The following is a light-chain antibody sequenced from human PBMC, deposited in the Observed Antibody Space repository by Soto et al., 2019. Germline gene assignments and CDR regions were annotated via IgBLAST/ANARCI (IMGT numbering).Light chain of an antibody. J-gene: IGKJ1*01. V-gene: IGKV1-39*01. CDR2: GAS. Sequence: DIEMTQSPSSVSASVGDRVTITCRASQTISTYLNWYQQKPGKAPKLLIYGASSLQSGVPSRFSGSGSGTDFTLTISSLQPDDFGTYYCQQSFSTPRTFGQGTKVDIK. CDR1: QTISTY. CDR3: QQSFSTPRT.